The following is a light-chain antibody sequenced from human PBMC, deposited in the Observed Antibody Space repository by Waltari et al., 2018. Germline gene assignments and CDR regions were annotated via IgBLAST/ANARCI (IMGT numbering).Light chain of an antibody. V-gene: IGLV2-11*01. CDR2: DVS. J-gene: IGLJ2*01. CDR3: SSYVGSQTVV. Sequence: QSALTQPRSVSGSPGQSVTISCTGTSGDVGGYNYVSWYQQHPGKAPKLVIYDVSERPSGVPDRFSGSKSGNTASLTISGLQADDEADYYCSSYVGSQTVVFGGGTKLTVL. CDR1: SGDVGGYNY.